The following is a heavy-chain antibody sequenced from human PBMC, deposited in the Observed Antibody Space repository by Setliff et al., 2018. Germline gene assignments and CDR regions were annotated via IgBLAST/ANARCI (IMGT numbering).Heavy chain of an antibody. V-gene: IGHV3-7*03. J-gene: IGHJ6*03. CDR2: IKEDENMK. CDR3: ARAQGYDSGTYWGVDYYYYMDV. D-gene: IGHD3-10*01. CDR1: GFSFKNYW. Sequence: LRLSCATPGFSFKNYWMTWVRQGPGKGLEWVASIKEDENMKYYVDSVKGRFTISRDNAKKSLYLQMNSLRVDDTAVYYCARAQGYDSGTYWGVDYYYYMDVWGKGTTVTVSS.